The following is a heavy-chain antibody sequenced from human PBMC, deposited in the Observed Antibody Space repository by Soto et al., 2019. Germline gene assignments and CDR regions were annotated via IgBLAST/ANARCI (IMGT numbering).Heavy chain of an antibody. CDR3: AASSAVWFGELSNKNYYYYMDV. Sequence: SVKVSCKASGFTFTSSAMQWVRQARGQRLEWIGWIVVGSGNTNYAQKFQERVTITRDMSTSTAYMELSSLRSEDTAVYYCAASSAVWFGELSNKNYYYYMDVWGKGTTVTVSS. V-gene: IGHV1-58*02. CDR1: GFTFTSSA. D-gene: IGHD3-10*01. CDR2: IVVGSGNT. J-gene: IGHJ6*03.